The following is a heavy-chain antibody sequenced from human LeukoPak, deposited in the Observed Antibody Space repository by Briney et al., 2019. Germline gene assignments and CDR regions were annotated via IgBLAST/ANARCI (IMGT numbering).Heavy chain of an antibody. Sequence: SETLSLTCTVSGGSVSIGNYYWSWIRQPPGKGLEWIGYIYDSGSTNYNPSLKSRVTISVDRSKNQFSLKLSSVTAADTAVYYCARSIAARPGYFDYWGQGTLVTVSS. V-gene: IGHV4-61*01. CDR3: ARSIAARPGYFDY. CDR2: IYDSGST. CDR1: GGSVSIGNYY. J-gene: IGHJ4*02. D-gene: IGHD6-6*01.